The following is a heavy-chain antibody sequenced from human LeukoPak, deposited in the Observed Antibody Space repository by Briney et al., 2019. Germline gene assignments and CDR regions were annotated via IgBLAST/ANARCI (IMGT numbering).Heavy chain of an antibody. CDR1: GGSISSYY. V-gene: IGHV4-59*01. CDR3: ARVQLHSSGCHVDY. CDR2: IYYSGST. J-gene: IGHJ4*02. D-gene: IGHD6-19*01. Sequence: PSETLSLTCTVSGGSISSYYWSWIRQPPGKGLEWIGYIYYSGSTNYNPSLKSRVTISVDTSKNQFSLKLSSVTAADTAVYYCARVQLHSSGCHVDYWGQGTLVTVSS.